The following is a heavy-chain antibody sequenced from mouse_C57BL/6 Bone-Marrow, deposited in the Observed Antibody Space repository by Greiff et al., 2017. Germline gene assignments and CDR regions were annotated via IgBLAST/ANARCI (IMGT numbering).Heavy chain of an antibody. CDR2: IDPSDSYT. J-gene: IGHJ1*03. Sequence: VQLQQPGAELVMPGASVKLSCKASGYTFTSYWMHWVKQRPGQGLEWIGEIDPSDSYTNYNQKFKGKSTLPVDKSSSTAYMQLSSLTSEDSAVYYCAREIYYDCDGPYWYFDVWGTGTTVTVSS. D-gene: IGHD2-4*01. CDR1: GYTFTSYW. V-gene: IGHV1-69*01. CDR3: AREIYYDCDGPYWYFDV.